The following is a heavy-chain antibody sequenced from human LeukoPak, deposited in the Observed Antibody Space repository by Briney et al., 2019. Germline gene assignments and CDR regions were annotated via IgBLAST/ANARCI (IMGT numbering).Heavy chain of an antibody. V-gene: IGHV4-59*01. CDR2: IYYSGST. J-gene: IGHJ4*02. CDR3: ARASRGPYYFDY. D-gene: IGHD3-10*01. Sequence: SETLSLTCAVYGGSFSSYYWSWIRQPPGKGLEWIGYIYYSGSTNYNPSLKSRVTISVDTSKNQFSLKLSSVTAADTAVYYCARASRGPYYFDYWGQGTLVTVSS. CDR1: GGSFSSYY.